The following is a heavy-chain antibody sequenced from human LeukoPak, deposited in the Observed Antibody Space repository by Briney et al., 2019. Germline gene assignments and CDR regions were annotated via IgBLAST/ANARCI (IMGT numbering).Heavy chain of an antibody. V-gene: IGHV3-21*01. Sequence: GGSLRLSCAASGFTFSSYSMNWVRQAPGKGLEWVSSITSSSNIYYSDPVKGRFTMSRDNAKSSLYLQMNSPRAEDTGVYYCARGETAVTSYLHYWGQGTLVTVSS. CDR1: GFTFSSYS. CDR3: ARGETAVTSYLHY. CDR2: ITSSSNI. J-gene: IGHJ4*02. D-gene: IGHD4-17*01.